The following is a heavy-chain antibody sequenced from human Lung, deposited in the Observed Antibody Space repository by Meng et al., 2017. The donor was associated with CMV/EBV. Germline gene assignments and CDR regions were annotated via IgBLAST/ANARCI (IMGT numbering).Heavy chain of an antibody. CDR3: VREDYGDYFFDP. J-gene: IGHJ5*02. Sequence: SCAASGFTVSDYYVSWIRQAPGKGLEWLSYISSSGNTIHYADSVKGRFIISRDTPKNSVSLQMNGLRAEDTAVYYCVREDYGDYFFDPWGQGTLVTVSS. D-gene: IGHD4-17*01. CDR2: ISSSGNTI. CDR1: GFTVSDYY. V-gene: IGHV3-11*01.